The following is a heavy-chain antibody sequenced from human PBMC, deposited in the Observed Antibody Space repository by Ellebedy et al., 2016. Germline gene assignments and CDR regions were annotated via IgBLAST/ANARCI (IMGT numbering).Heavy chain of an antibody. V-gene: IGHV4-31*03. CDR2: IYNIGTT. CDR1: GGSISRTDYY. Sequence: SETLSLTXTVSGGSISRTDYYWTTVRHHPGKGLEWIGYIYNIGTTYYNPSLGSRVIFSVDTSKNQFSLKLSSVTAADTAVYYCARGNGSGSYYNAYPFDYWGQGTLVTVSS. D-gene: IGHD3-10*01. J-gene: IGHJ4*02. CDR3: ARGNGSGSYYNAYPFDY.